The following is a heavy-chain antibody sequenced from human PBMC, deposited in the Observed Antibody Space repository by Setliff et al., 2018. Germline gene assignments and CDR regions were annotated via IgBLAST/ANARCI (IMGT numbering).Heavy chain of an antibody. CDR2: IYIGGSA. Sequence: LSLTCTVSGGSISSYYWSWIRQPAGKGLEWIGHIYIGGSANYNPSLKSRVTISMDTSKNQFSLKVSSVTAADTAVYYCARSFSRREKFLLDYWGQGALVTVSS. CDR1: GGSISSYY. CDR3: ARSFSRREKFLLDY. J-gene: IGHJ4*02. V-gene: IGHV4-4*07.